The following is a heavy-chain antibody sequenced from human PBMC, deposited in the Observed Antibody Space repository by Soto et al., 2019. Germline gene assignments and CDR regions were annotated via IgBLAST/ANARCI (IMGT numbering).Heavy chain of an antibody. V-gene: IGHV1-69*13. D-gene: IGHD3-22*01. CDR3: ARTREVYDSSGYYGY. CDR1: GGTFSSYA. Sequence: SVKVSCKASGGTFSSYAISWVRQAPGQGLEWMGGIIPIFGTANYAQKFQGRVTITADESTSTAYMELSSLRSEDTAVYYCARTREVYDSSGYYGYWGQGTLVTVSS. CDR2: IIPIFGTA. J-gene: IGHJ4*02.